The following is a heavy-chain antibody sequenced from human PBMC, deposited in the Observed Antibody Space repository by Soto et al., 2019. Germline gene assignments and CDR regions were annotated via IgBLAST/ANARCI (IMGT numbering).Heavy chain of an antibody. D-gene: IGHD5-12*01. Sequence: SCPTLVNPTQTLTLTCTFSGFSLSTSGVGVGWIRQPPGKALEWLALIYWDDDKRYSPSLKSRLTITKDTSKNQVVLTMTNMDPVDTATYYCAQMSKEMATTSGPFDYWGQGTLVTVYS. CDR2: IYWDDDK. CDR1: GFSLSTSGVG. CDR3: AQMSKEMATTSGPFDY. J-gene: IGHJ4*02. V-gene: IGHV2-5*02.